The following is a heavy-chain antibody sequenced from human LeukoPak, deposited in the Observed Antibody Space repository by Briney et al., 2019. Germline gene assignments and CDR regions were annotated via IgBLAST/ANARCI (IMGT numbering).Heavy chain of an antibody. J-gene: IGHJ6*02. CDR3: ARLWFGGVNYYYYGMDV. Sequence: SETLSLTCSVSGGSVSSGRFYWTWIRQPPGKGLEWIGYIYYSGSTNYNPSLKSRVTISVDTSKNQFSLKLSSVTAADTAVYYCARLWFGGVNYYYYGMDVWGQGTTVTVSS. D-gene: IGHD3-10*01. V-gene: IGHV4-61*01. CDR1: GGSVSSGRFY. CDR2: IYYSGST.